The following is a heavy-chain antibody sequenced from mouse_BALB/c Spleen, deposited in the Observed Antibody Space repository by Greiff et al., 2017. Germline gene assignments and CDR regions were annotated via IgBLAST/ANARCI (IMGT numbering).Heavy chain of an antibody. V-gene: IGHV5-6-5*01. D-gene: IGHD2-1*01. J-gene: IGHJ4*01. CDR1: GFTFSSYA. Sequence: EVQVVESGGGLVKPGGSLKLSCAASGFTFSSYAMSWVRQTPEKRLEWVASISSGGSTYYPDSVKGRFTISRDNARNILYLQMSSLRSEDTAMYYCARGYYGNYYAMDYWGQGTSVTVSS. CDR2: ISSGGST. CDR3: ARGYYGNYYAMDY.